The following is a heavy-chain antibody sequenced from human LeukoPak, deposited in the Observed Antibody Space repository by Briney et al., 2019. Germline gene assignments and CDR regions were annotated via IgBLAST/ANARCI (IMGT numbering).Heavy chain of an antibody. Sequence: GGSLRLSCAASGFTFRDYAMYWVRQAPGKGLEYVSVISTDGGRIYYADSVKGRFTISRDNSKNTLYLQMGSLRAEDMAVYYCTRGVAISTSGWYDTFDYWGQGALVTVSS. CDR1: GFTFRDYA. D-gene: IGHD6-19*01. CDR3: TRGVAISTSGWYDTFDY. J-gene: IGHJ4*02. CDR2: ISTDGGRI. V-gene: IGHV3-64*02.